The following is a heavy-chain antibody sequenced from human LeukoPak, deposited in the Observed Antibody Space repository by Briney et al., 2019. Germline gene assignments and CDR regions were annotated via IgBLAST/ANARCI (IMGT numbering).Heavy chain of an antibody. Sequence: GGSLRLSCAASGFTFIDYDMHWVRQVIGKGLEWVSAIGIRGDTHYSGSVKGRFTISRENAESSLYLQMNSLRAEDTAAYYCARGGIQVSGIDEFDYWGQGTLVTVSS. CDR3: ARGGIQVSGIDEFDY. D-gene: IGHD6-19*01. J-gene: IGHJ4*02. CDR1: GFTFIDYD. V-gene: IGHV3-13*01. CDR2: IGIRGDT.